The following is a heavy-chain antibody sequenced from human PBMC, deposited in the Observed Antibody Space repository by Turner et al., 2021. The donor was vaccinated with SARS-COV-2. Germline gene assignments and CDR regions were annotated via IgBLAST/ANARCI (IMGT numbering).Heavy chain of an antibody. J-gene: IGHJ4*02. CDR3: AKARGGWYGDEYYFDY. CDR1: GFTFDDYA. CDR2: ISWNSGSI. D-gene: IGHD6-19*01. Sequence: EVQLVESGGGLVQPGRSLRLSCAASGFTFDDYAMHWVRQAPGKGLEWVSGISWNSGSIGYADSVKGRFTISRDNAKNSLYLQMNSLRAEDTALYYCAKARGGWYGDEYYFDYWGQGTLVTVSS. V-gene: IGHV3-9*01.